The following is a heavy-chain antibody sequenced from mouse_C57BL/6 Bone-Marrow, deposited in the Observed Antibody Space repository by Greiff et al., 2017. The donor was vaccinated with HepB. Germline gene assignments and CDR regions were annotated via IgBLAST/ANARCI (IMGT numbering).Heavy chain of an antibody. Sequence: EVQLQESGTVLARPGASVKMSCKTSGYTFTSYWMHWVKQRPGQGLEWIGAIYPGNSDTSYNQKFKGKAKLTAVTSASTAYMERSSLTNEDSAVYYCTRYGYYGSSPHWYFDVWGTGTTVTVSS. CDR2: IYPGNSDT. CDR3: TRYGYYGSSPHWYFDV. D-gene: IGHD1-1*01. V-gene: IGHV1-5*01. J-gene: IGHJ1*03. CDR1: GYTFTSYW.